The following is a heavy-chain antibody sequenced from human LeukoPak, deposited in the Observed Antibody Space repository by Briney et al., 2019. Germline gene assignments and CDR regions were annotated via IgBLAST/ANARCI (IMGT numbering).Heavy chain of an antibody. CDR1: GFTFSSYW. D-gene: IGHD3-10*01. V-gene: IGHV3-21*01. Sequence: GGSLRLSCAASGFTFSSYWMSWVRQAPGKGLEWVSSISSSSSYIYYADSVKGRFTISRDNAKNSLYLQMNSLRAEDTAVYYCARVLLWFGEPEGNFDYWGQGTLVTVSS. CDR3: ARVLLWFGEPEGNFDY. J-gene: IGHJ4*02. CDR2: ISSSSSYI.